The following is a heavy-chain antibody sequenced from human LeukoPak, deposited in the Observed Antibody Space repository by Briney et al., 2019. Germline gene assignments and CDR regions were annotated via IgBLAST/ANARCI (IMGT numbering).Heavy chain of an antibody. V-gene: IGHV1-69*13. Sequence: SVKVSCKASGYTFTGYYMHWVRQAPGQGLEWMGGIIPILGTANYAQKFQGRVTITADESTSTAYMELSSLRSEDTAVYYCARSHRSYYYYYMDVWGKGTTVKISS. CDR2: IIPILGTA. J-gene: IGHJ6*03. CDR3: ARSHRSYYYYYMDV. CDR1: GYTFTGYY.